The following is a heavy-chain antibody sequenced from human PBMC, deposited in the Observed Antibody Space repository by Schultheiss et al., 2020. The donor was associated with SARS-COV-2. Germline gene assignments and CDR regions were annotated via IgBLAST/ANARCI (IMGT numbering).Heavy chain of an antibody. D-gene: IGHD2-2*02. Sequence: SETLSLTCTVSGGSISSYYWSWIRQPPGKGLEWIGYIYYSGSTNYNPSLKSRVTISVDTSKNQFSLKLSSVTAADTAVYYCARLNLGYCSSTSCYTFDYWGQGTLVTVSS. CDR3: ARLNLGYCSSTSCYTFDY. J-gene: IGHJ4*02. CDR1: GGSISSYY. V-gene: IGHV4-59*08. CDR2: IYYSGST.